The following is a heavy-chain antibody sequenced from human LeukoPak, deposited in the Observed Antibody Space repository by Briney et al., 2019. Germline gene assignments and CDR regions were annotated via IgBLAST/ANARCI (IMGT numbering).Heavy chain of an antibody. CDR3: ARDRVGSGWPRPWYFEF. Sequence: ASVKVSCKPSGYTFTGYYLHWVRQAPGQGLEWMGWINPNTGATIYAEKFQGRATMTRDTSIDTAYMEMRSLRSDDTAVYYCARDRVGSGWPRPWYFEFWGQGTLITVSS. V-gene: IGHV1-2*02. J-gene: IGHJ4*02. CDR2: INPNTGAT. CDR1: GYTFTGYY. D-gene: IGHD6-19*01.